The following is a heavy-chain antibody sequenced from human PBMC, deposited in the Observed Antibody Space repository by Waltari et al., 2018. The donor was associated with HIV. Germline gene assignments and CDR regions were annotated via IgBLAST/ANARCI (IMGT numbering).Heavy chain of an antibody. CDR1: GFTFSSYW. CDR3: AKGGTSGYTFGFGR. J-gene: IGHJ1*01. CDR2: INSDGRIT. V-gene: IGHV3-74*01. D-gene: IGHD5-18*01. Sequence: EVQLVESGGGLVQPGGSLRLSCAASGFTFSSYWLHWVRQATGKGRVWVSRINSDGRITRHADSGKCRCTMSRDNTRNTLYLQMNGLGAEDTAMYYCAKGGTSGYTFGFGRWGQGTLVTVSS.